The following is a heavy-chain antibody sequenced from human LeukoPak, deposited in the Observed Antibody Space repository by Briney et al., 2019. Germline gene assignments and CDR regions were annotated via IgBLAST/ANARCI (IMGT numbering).Heavy chain of an antibody. CDR1: GFTFSNAW. D-gene: IGHD6-19*01. CDR3: TTQYSSGWYVAFDI. CDR2: IKSKTDGGTT. V-gene: IGHV3-15*01. J-gene: IGHJ3*02. Sequence: PGGSLRLSCVASGFTFSNAWMSWVRQAPGKGLDWVGRIKSKTDGGTTDYAAPVKSRFTISRDDSKNTLYLQMNSLKTEDTAVFYCTTQYSSGWYVAFDIWGQGTMVTVSS.